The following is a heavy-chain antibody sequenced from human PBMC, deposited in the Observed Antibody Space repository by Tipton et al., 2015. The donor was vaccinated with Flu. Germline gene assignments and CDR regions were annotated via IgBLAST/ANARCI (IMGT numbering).Heavy chain of an antibody. Sequence: TLSLTCTVSGGSISSYYWSWIRQPPGKGLEWIGYIYYSESTNYNPSLKSRVTISVDTSKNQFSLKLSSVTAADTAVYYCAGSIALAAPGWFGAWGQETLVPVSS. V-gene: IGHV4-59*01. D-gene: IGHD6-19*01. CDR2: IYYSEST. J-gene: IGHJ5*02. CDR3: AGSIALAAPGWFGA. CDR1: GGSISSYY.